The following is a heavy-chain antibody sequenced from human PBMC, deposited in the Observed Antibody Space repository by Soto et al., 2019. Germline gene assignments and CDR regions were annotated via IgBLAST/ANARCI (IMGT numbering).Heavy chain of an antibody. CDR3: ARDAEGMDV. V-gene: IGHV3-11*01. CDR1: GFTFSDYY. J-gene: IGHJ6*02. Sequence: QLEESVGGLVKPEGSLRLSCAASGFTFSDYYMSWIRQAPGKGLEWVAYISSSGSIIKYGDSMKGRFTISRDNSKNTLYLQANSLRVEDTGVYYCARDAEGMDVWGQGTTVIVSS. CDR2: ISSSGSII.